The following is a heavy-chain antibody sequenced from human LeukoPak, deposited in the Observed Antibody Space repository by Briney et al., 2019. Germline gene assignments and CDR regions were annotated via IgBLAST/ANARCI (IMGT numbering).Heavy chain of an antibody. CDR3: AKDPLLWFGEGGIFDY. V-gene: IGHV3-23*01. CDR1: GFTFSSYA. D-gene: IGHD3-10*01. Sequence: GGSLRLPCAASGFTFSSYAMSWVPQAPGKGLEWVSAISGSGGSTYYADPVKGRFTISRDNSKNTLYMQMNSVRAEDTAVYYCAKDPLLWFGEGGIFDYWGQRTLVTVS. J-gene: IGHJ4*02. CDR2: ISGSGGST.